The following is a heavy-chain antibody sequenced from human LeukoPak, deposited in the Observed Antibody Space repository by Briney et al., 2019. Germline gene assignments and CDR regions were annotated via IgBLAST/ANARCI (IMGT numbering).Heavy chain of an antibody. CDR1: GFTFSSYA. D-gene: IGHD4-17*01. Sequence: GRSLRPSCAASGFTFSSYAMHWVRQAPGKGLEWVAVISYDGSNKYYADSVKGRFTISRDNSKNTLYLQMNSLRAEDTAVYYCARDGHDYGDFGNWFDPWGQGTLVTVSS. V-gene: IGHV3-30*04. CDR3: ARDGHDYGDFGNWFDP. CDR2: ISYDGSNK. J-gene: IGHJ5*02.